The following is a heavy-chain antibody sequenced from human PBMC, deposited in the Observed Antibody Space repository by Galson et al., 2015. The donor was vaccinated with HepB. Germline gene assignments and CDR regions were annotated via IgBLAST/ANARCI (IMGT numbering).Heavy chain of an antibody. CDR1: GFTFSSYA. CDR3: ARDQVTTVTTLYYYYGMDV. D-gene: IGHD4-17*01. V-gene: IGHV3-30*04. J-gene: IGHJ6*02. CDR2: ISYDGSNK. Sequence: SLRLSCAASGFTFSSYAMHWVRQAPGKGLEWVAVISYDGSNKYYADSVKGRFTISRDNSKNTLYLQMNSLRAEDTAVYYCARDQVTTVTTLYYYYGMDVWGQGTTVTVSS.